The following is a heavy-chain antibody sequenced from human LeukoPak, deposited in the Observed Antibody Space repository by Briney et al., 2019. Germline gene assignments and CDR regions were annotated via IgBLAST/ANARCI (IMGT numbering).Heavy chain of an antibody. CDR1: GFPFCGYG. Sequence: RALRLSCGGSGFPFCGYGMHWCRPTPGKGVEWVAVIAYDGSRAFYADSVKGRFTISRDNSKNTMSVQMDDLRAEDTAVYYCTRYNNDHFYYWGQGTLVTVSS. CDR3: TRYNNDHFYY. J-gene: IGHJ4*02. V-gene: IGHV3-33*01. D-gene: IGHD1-14*01. CDR2: IAYDGSRA.